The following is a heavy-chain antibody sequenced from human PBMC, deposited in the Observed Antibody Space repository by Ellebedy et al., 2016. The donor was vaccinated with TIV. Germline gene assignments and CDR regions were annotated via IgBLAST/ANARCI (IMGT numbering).Heavy chain of an antibody. Sequence: AASVKVSCKASGFPFTSFYMHWVRQAPGQGLEWMGIINPSGGSTTYAQKFQGRVTMTRDTSTSTVYMELSSLRSADTAVYYCASDEHSNSWYSFDYWGQGTLVTVSS. V-gene: IGHV1-46*01. CDR1: GFPFTSFY. CDR2: INPSGGST. J-gene: IGHJ4*02. CDR3: ASDEHSNSWYSFDY. D-gene: IGHD6-13*01.